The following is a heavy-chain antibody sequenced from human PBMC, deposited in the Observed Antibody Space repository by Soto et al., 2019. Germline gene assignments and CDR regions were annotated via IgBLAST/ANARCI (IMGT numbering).Heavy chain of an antibody. Sequence: QVQLVQSGAEVTKPGASVKVSCKASGYTFTSYAMHWVRQAPGQRLEWMGWINAGNGNTKYSQKFQGRVTITRDTSASTAYMELSSLRSEDTAVYYCARAQQGIAAAGTEYWGQGTLVAVSS. V-gene: IGHV1-3*01. CDR2: INAGNGNT. D-gene: IGHD6-13*01. CDR1: GYTFTSYA. J-gene: IGHJ4*02. CDR3: ARAQQGIAAAGTEY.